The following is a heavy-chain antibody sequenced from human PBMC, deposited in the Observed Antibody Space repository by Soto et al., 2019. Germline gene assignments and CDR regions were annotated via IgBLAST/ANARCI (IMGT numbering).Heavy chain of an antibody. J-gene: IGHJ6*02. CDR1: GGTFSSYA. CDR3: ARDAYCGDDCYSLPYYYGMDV. CDR2: IIPIFGTA. D-gene: IGHD2-21*02. V-gene: IGHV1-69*01. Sequence: QVQLVQSGAEVKQPGSSVKVSCKASGGTFSSYAISWVRQAPGKGLEWVGGIIPIFGTANYAQKFQGRVTITADESTSTAYMELSSLRFEDTAVYYCARDAYCGDDCYSLPYYYGMDVWGQGTTVTVSS.